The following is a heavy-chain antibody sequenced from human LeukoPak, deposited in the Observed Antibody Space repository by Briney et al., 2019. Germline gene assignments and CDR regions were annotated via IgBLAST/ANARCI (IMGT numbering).Heavy chain of an antibody. CDR2: ISYDGSNK. CDR3: ARDYGSAHPRIY. CDR1: GFTFSSYA. D-gene: IGHD3-10*01. J-gene: IGHJ4*02. Sequence: LPGRSLRLSCAASGFTFSSYAMHWVRQAPGKGLEWVAVISYDGSNKYYADSVKGRFTISRDNSKNTLYLQMDSLRAEDTAVYYCARDYGSAHPRIYWGQGTLVTVSS. V-gene: IGHV3-30*14.